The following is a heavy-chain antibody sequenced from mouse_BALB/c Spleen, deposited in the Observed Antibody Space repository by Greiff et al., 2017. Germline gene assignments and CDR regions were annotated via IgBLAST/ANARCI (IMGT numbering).Heavy chain of an antibody. CDR2: IRSKSNNYAT. J-gene: IGHJ3*01. V-gene: IGHV10S3*01. CDR1: GFTFNTNA. CDR3: VRDYGSSTWFAY. D-gene: IGHD1-1*01. Sequence: EVQLVETGGGLVQPKGSLKLSCAASGFTFNTNAMNWVRQAPGKGLEWVARIRSKSNNYATYYADSVKDRFTISRDDSQSMLYLQMNNLKTEDTAMYYCVRDYGSSTWFAYWGQGTLVTVSA.